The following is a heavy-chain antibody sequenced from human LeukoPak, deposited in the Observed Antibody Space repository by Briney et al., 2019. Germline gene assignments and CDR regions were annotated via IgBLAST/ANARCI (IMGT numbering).Heavy chain of an antibody. V-gene: IGHV3-21*04. D-gene: IGHD6-19*01. J-gene: IGHJ4*02. CDR1: GFTFRSYS. CDR2: IDPSSTYI. Sequence: GGSLRLSCAASGFTFRSYSMNWVRQAPGKGLEWVSAIDPSSTYIYYADSVKGRFTISRDNAENSLYLQMNSLRTEDTALYYCAKDITPSSGWYGGGYFDYWGQGTLVTVSS. CDR3: AKDITPSSGWYGGGYFDY.